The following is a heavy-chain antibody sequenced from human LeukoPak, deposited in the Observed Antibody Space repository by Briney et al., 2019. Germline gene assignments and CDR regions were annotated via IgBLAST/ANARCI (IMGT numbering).Heavy chain of an antibody. V-gene: IGHV4-34*01. D-gene: IGHD6-19*01. J-gene: IGHJ4*02. CDR1: GGSFSGYY. CDR3: ARRDVAVAGKMGDY. CDR2: INHSGST. Sequence: SETLSLTCAVYGGSFSGYYWSWIRQPPGKGLEWIGEINHSGSTNYNPSLKSRVTISVDTSKNQFSLKLSSVTAADTAVYYCARRDVAVAGKMGDYWGQGTLVTVSS.